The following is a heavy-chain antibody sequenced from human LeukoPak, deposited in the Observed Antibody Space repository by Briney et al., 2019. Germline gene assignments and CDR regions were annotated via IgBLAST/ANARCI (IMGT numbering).Heavy chain of an antibody. D-gene: IGHD1-26*01. Sequence: PSETLSLTCAVYGGSFSGYYWSWIRQPPGKGLEWIGEINHSGSTNHNPSLKSRVTISVDTSKNQFSLKLSSVTAADTAVYYCAVRIVGATRDYWGQGTLVTVSS. CDR1: GGSFSGYY. CDR2: INHSGST. CDR3: AVRIVGATRDY. V-gene: IGHV4-34*01. J-gene: IGHJ4*02.